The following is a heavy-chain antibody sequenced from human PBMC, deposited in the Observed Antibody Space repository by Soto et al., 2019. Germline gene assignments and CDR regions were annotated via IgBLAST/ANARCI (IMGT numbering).Heavy chain of an antibody. CDR2: INPNTGGT. CDR3: ARDFSGTNTLNFDF. V-gene: IGHV1-2*02. J-gene: IGHJ4*02. CDR1: GYSFAAYY. D-gene: IGHD5-12*01. Sequence: GASVKVSCKASGYSFAAYYIHWVRQAPGQGLEWMGWINPNTGGTNYAQKFQGLVTMTRDTSVNTVFLEMSRLTSGDTAVYYCARDFSGTNTLNFDFWGQGALLTVSS.